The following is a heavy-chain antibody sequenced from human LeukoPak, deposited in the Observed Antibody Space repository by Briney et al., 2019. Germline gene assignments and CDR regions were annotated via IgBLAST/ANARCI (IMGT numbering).Heavy chain of an antibody. CDR3: ARTYYGSGSQVFDY. CDR1: GGSISNDY. CDR2: IYHSGST. V-gene: IGHV4-59*01. D-gene: IGHD3-10*01. Sequence: PSETLSLTCSVSGGSISNDYWSWIRQPPGKGLEWIGNIYHSGSTTYNPSLKSRVTISVDMSQNQFSLKLKSVTTADTAFYYCARTYYGSGSQVFDYWGQGTLVTVSS. J-gene: IGHJ4*01.